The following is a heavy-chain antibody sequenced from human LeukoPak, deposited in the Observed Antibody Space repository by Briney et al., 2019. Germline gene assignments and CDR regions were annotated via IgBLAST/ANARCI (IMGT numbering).Heavy chain of an antibody. CDR2: MNPNSGNT. CDR3: ARMPRYQLLLRPNYYYYGMDV. D-gene: IGHD2-2*01. V-gene: IGHV1-8*01. J-gene: IGHJ6*02. Sequence: ASVKASCKASGYTFTSYDINWVRQATGQGLEWMGWMNPNSGNTGYAQKFQGRVTMTRNTSISTAYMELSSLRSEDTAVYYCARMPRYQLLLRPNYYYYGMDVWGQGTTVTVSS. CDR1: GYTFTSYD.